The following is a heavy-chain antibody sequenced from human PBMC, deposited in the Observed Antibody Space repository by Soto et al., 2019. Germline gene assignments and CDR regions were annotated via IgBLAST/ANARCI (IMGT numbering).Heavy chain of an antibody. J-gene: IGHJ6*02. V-gene: IGHV4-59*01. CDR2: IYYSGST. CDR3: ARDFISITSL. CDR1: GGSISSYY. D-gene: IGHD3-3*01. Sequence: PSETLSLTCTVSGGSISSYYWSWIRQPPGKGLEWIGYIYYSGSTNYNPSLKSRVTISVDTSKNQFSLKLSSVTAADTAVYYCARDFISITSLWGQGTTVTVSS.